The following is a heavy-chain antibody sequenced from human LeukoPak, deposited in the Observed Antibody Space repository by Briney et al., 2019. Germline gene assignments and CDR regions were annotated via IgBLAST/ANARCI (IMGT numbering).Heavy chain of an antibody. CDR2: ISYDGSNK. CDR1: GFTFSSYA. J-gene: IGHJ5*02. CDR3: ARDPRGVAAAGTKSWFDP. Sequence: PGRSLRLSCAASGFTFSSYAMHWVRQAPGKGLEWVAVISYDGSNKYYADSVKGRFTISRDNSKNTLYLQMNSLRAEDTAVYYCARDPRGVAAAGTKSWFDPWGQGTLVTVSS. D-gene: IGHD6-13*01. V-gene: IGHV3-30*04.